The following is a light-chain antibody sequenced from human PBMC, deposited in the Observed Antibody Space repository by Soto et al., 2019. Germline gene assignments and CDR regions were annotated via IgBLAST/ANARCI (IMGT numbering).Light chain of an antibody. Sequence: EIVLTQSPATLSLSPGEGATFSCRASQTISTYLAWYQQKPGQAPRLLIYGASTRATGIPPRFSGSGSGTEFTLTITSLEPEDFAVYYCQQRNNWPPITFGQGTRLEIK. V-gene: IGKV3-11*01. CDR1: QTISTY. CDR3: QQRNNWPPIT. J-gene: IGKJ5*01. CDR2: GAS.